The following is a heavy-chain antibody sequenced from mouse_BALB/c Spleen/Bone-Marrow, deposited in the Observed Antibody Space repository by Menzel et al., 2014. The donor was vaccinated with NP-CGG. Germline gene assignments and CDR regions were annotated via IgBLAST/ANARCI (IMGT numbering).Heavy chain of an antibody. CDR1: GFNIKDTY. CDR3: ARWEYYAMDY. D-gene: IGHD4-1*01. J-gene: IGHJ4*01. V-gene: IGHV14-3*02. CDR2: IDPANGNT. Sequence: EVQLQESGAELVKPGASVKLSCTASGFNIKDTYMHWVKQRPEQGLEWIGRIDPANGNTKYDPKFQGKATITADTSSNTAYLQLSSLTSEDTAVYYCARWEYYAMDYWGQGTSVTVFS.